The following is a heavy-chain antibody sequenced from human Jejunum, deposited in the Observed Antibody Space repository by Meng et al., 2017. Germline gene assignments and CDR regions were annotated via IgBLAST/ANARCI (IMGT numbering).Heavy chain of an antibody. V-gene: IGHV4-61*02. CDR3: EREEAAPGLYNYGMDV. CDR2: ISATGST. J-gene: IGHJ6*02. Sequence: SETLSLTCTVSDDSITYGSYYWTWIRQPAGKGLEWVGRISATGSTNYNPSLKSRLTIAIDTSKKQFSLSLTSVTAADTAVYYCEREEAAPGLYNYGMDVWGQGTMVTVSS. CDR1: DDSITYGSYY. D-gene: IGHD6-13*01.